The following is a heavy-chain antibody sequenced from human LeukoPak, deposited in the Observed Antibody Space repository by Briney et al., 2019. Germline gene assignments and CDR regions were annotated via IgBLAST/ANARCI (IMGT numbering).Heavy chain of an antibody. D-gene: IGHD6-13*01. CDR2: IYYSGST. J-gene: IGHJ5*02. CDR1: GGSISSGDYY. Sequence: SETLSLTCTVSGGSISSGDYYWSWIRQPPGKGLEWIGYIYYSGSTHYNPSLKSRVTISVDTSKNQFSLKLSSVTAADTAVYYCARAHSSSWYEWFDPWGQGTLVTVSS. V-gene: IGHV4-30-4*01. CDR3: ARAHSSSWYEWFDP.